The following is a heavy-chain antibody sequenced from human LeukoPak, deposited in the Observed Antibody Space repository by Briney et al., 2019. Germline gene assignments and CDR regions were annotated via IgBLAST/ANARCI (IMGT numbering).Heavy chain of an antibody. CDR2: IYPGDSDT. CDR3: AIGGDSSTSCYRCFNF. Sequence: GASLKISCTGSGSRFTSYWIGWGRPLRGKGLEWVAIIYPGDSDTRYSPSFRGQVTISADKSISTAYLQWDSLEASDTAMYYCAIGGDSSTSCYRCFNFWGQGTLVTVSS. J-gene: IGHJ4*02. V-gene: IGHV5-51*01. CDR1: GSRFTSYW. D-gene: IGHD2-2*01.